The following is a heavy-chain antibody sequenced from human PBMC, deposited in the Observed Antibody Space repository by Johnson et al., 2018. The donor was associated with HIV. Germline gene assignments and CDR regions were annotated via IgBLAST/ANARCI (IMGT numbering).Heavy chain of an antibody. V-gene: IGHV3-30*04. Sequence: QVQLVESGGGVVQPGRSLRLSCAASGFTFSSYAMHWVRQAPGKGLEWVAVISYDGSNKYYADSVKGRFTISTDNAKNSLYLQMNGLRAEDTALYFCARGRGGSGGKGCFDLWGQGTMVTVSS. D-gene: IGHD4-23*01. CDR3: ARGRGGSGGKGCFDL. CDR2: ISYDGSNK. J-gene: IGHJ3*01. CDR1: GFTFSSYA.